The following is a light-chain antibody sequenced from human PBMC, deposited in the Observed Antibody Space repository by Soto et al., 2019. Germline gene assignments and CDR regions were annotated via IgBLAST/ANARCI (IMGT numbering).Light chain of an antibody. V-gene: IGLV2-14*03. CDR1: SSDVGGYNS. CDR3: SSYTSSNTSV. CDR2: NVS. J-gene: IGLJ1*01. Sequence: QSALTQPASVSGSPGQSIAISCTGTSSDVGGYNSVSWYQQHPGKAPKLMIYNVSNRPSGVSDRFSGSKSGNTASLTISGLQAVDEADYYCSSYTSSNTSVFGTGTKVNVL.